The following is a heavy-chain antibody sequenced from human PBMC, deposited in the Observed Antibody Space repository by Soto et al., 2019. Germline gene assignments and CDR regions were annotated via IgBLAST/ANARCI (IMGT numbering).Heavy chain of an antibody. J-gene: IGHJ4*02. V-gene: IGHV3-23*01. Sequence: EVQLLESGGGLVQPGGSLRLSCAASGFTFSGYAMTWVRQAPGKGLEWVSGISGSGGSTYYADSVKGRFTISRDNAKNTLYLKMNSLCAEDTAVYYCAKDNGDCSSTSCYASRYWGQGTLVTVSS. CDR3: AKDNGDCSSTSCYASRY. D-gene: IGHD2-2*01. CDR1: GFTFSGYA. CDR2: ISGSGGST.